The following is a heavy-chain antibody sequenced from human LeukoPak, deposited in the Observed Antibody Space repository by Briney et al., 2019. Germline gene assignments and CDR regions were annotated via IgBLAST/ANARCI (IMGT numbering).Heavy chain of an antibody. CDR3: AKDEKSGDAFDI. D-gene: IGHD1-26*01. V-gene: IGHV3-30*02. J-gene: IGHJ3*02. CDR1: GFTFSSYG. Sequence: PGGSLRLSCAASGFTFSSYGMHWVRQAPGKGLEWVAFIRYDGSNKYYADSVKGRFTISRDNSKNTLYMQMNSLRAEDTAVYYCAKDEKSGDAFDIWGQRTMVTVSS. CDR2: IRYDGSNK.